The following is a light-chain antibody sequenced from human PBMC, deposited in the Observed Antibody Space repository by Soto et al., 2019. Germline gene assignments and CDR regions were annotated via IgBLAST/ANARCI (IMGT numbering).Light chain of an antibody. CDR2: AAS. Sequence: DIQLTQSPSFQSASVGERVTITYQASQGISSYLAWYQQKPGKATKLLIYAASTLQSGVPSRFSGSGSGTEFTLTISSLQPEDFATYYCQQLNSYPFLTFGGGTKVEIK. V-gene: IGKV1-9*01. CDR3: QQLNSYPFLT. J-gene: IGKJ4*01. CDR1: QGISSY.